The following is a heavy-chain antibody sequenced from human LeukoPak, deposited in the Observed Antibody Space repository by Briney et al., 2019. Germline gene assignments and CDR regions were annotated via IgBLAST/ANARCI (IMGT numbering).Heavy chain of an antibody. J-gene: IGHJ4*02. CDR3: ARGQPDYDSSGYYSN. V-gene: IGHV4-30-4*01. CDR1: GGSISSGDYY. D-gene: IGHD3-22*01. Sequence: SETLSLTCTVSGGSISSGDYYWSWIRQPPGKGLEWIGYIYYSGSTYYNPSLKSRVTISVDTSKNQFSLKLSSVTAADTAVYYCARGQPDYDSSGYYSNWGQGTLVTVSS. CDR2: IYYSGST.